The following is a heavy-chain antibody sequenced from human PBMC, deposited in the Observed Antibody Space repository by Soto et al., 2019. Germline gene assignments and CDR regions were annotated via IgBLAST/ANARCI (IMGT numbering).Heavy chain of an antibody. J-gene: IGHJ6*02. D-gene: IGHD5-18*01. CDR3: ARDRRATWIQLWLNYYYYGTDV. V-gene: IGHV1-18*01. CDR1: GYTFTSYG. CDR2: ISAYNGNT. Sequence: GASVKVSCKASGYTFTSYGISWVRQAPGQGLEWMGWISAYNGNTNYAQKLQGRVTMTTDTSTSTAYMELRSLRSDDTAVYYCARDRRATWIQLWLNYYYYGTDVWGQGTTVTVS.